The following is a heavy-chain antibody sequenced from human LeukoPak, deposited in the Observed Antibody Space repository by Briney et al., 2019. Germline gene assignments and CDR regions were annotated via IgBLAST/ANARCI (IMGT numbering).Heavy chain of an antibody. Sequence: GGSLRLSCAASGFIFNNYAMSWVRQAPGKGLEWVSSISGTGATTYYADSVKGRFAISRDNSKNTLYLQMNSLRAGDTAVYSCARARGYCAADCSRYAFDYWGQGTLVTVSS. D-gene: IGHD2-21*02. CDR3: ARARGYCAADCSRYAFDY. CDR1: GFIFNNYA. J-gene: IGHJ4*02. V-gene: IGHV3-23*01. CDR2: ISGTGATT.